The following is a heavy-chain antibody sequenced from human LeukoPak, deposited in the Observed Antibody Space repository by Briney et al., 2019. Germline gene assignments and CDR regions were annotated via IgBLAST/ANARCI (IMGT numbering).Heavy chain of an antibody. CDR1: GYTFTSYY. CDR3: AKSIGVRYFDWLSETNFDY. D-gene: IGHD3-9*01. CDR2: INPSGGST. Sequence: ASVKVSCKASGYTFTSYYMHWVRQAPGQGLEWMGIINPSGGSTSYAQKFQGRVTMTRDTSTSTVYMELSSLRSEDTAVYYCAKSIGVRYFDWLSETNFDYWGQGTLVTVSS. V-gene: IGHV1-46*01. J-gene: IGHJ4*02.